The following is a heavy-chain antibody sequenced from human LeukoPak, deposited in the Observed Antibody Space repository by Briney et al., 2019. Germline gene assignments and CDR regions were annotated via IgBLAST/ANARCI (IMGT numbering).Heavy chain of an antibody. D-gene: IGHD6-19*01. J-gene: IGHJ4*02. V-gene: IGHV3-48*03. CDR2: ISGSGRTI. CDR3: ARLDASGLDY. Sequence: PGGSLRLSCAASGFTFSSYEMNWVRQAPGKGLEWVSFISGSGRTIYYANSVNGRFTISRDNAKNSLYLQMNSLRADDTAVYYCARLDASGLDYWGQGTLVTVSS. CDR1: GFTFSSYE.